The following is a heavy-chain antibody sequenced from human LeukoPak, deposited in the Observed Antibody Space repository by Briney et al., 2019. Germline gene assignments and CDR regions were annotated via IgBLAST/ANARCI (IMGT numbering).Heavy chain of an antibody. CDR1: GYPSITYY. V-gene: IGHV1-46*01. Sequence: ASVKVSCKASGYPSITYYMHWVRQAPGQGLEWMGVINPNGGSTTYAQKFQGRVTITRDTSTSTVYMELRSLRSEDTAVYYCARDERLITMIRGARFDPWGQGTLVTVSS. J-gene: IGHJ5*02. CDR2: INPNGGST. CDR3: ARDERLITMIRGARFDP. D-gene: IGHD3-10*01.